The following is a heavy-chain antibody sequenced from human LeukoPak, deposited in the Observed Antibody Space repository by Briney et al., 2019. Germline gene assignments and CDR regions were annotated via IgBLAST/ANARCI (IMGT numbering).Heavy chain of an antibody. Sequence: GGSLRLSCAASGFTFSSYGMHWVRQAPGKGLEWVAVISYDGSNKYYADSVKGQFTISRDNSKNTLYLQMNSLRAEDTAVYYCAKENSAYYYDSSGYYYFDYWGQGTLVTVSS. CDR2: ISYDGSNK. V-gene: IGHV3-30*18. J-gene: IGHJ4*02. CDR3: AKENSAYYYDSSGYYYFDY. D-gene: IGHD3-22*01. CDR1: GFTFSSYG.